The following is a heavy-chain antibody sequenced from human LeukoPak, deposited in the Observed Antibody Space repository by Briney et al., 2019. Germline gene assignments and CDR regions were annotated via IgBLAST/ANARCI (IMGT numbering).Heavy chain of an antibody. D-gene: IGHD6-19*01. V-gene: IGHV4-34*01. CDR1: GGSFSGYY. CDR3: ARAGNIAVAGTAWFDP. CDR2: INHSGST. Sequence: SETLSLTCAVYGGSFSGYYWSWIRQPPGKGLEWIGEINHSGSTNYNPSLKSRVTISVDTSKNQFSLKLSSVTAADTAVYYCARAGNIAVAGTAWFDPWGQGTLVTVSS. J-gene: IGHJ5*02.